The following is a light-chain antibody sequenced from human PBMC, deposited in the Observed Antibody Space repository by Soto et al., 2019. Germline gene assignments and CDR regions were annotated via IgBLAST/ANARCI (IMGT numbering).Light chain of an antibody. CDR1: SNNVGGYNY. V-gene: IGLV2-11*01. Sequence: QSALTQPRSVSGSPGQSVTISCTAASNNVGGYNYVSWYQHHPGKVPQLIIYDVTKRPSGVPDRFSGSKSGNTASLTISGLQVEDEADYYCCSYAGTYTWIFGGGTKLTVL. CDR2: DVT. J-gene: IGLJ2*01. CDR3: CSYAGTYTWI.